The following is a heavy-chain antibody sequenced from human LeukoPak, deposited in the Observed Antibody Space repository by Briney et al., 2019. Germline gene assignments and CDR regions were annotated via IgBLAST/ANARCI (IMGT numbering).Heavy chain of an antibody. CDR2: INPNSGGT. Sequence: ASVKVSXKASGYTFTGYYMHWMRQAPGQGLEWIGWINPNSGGTNYAQKFQGRVTMTRDTSISTAYMELSRLRSDDTAVYYCARGMTYYDSSGYFYWGQGTLVTVSS. D-gene: IGHD3-22*01. V-gene: IGHV1-2*02. CDR1: GYTFTGYY. CDR3: ARGMTYYDSSGYFY. J-gene: IGHJ4*02.